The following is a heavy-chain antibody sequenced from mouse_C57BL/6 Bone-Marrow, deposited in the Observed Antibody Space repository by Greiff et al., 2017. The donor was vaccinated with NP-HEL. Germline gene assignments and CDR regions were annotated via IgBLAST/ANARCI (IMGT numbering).Heavy chain of an antibody. Sequence: DVHLVESGGGLVQPGGSLKLSCAASGFTFSDYYMYWVRQTPEKRLEWVAYISNGGGSTYYPDTVKGRFTISRDNAKNTLYLQMSRLKSEDTAMYYCARKGVYYGNFRDAMDYWGQGTSVTVSS. CDR1: GFTFSDYY. CDR2: ISNGGGST. V-gene: IGHV5-12*01. CDR3: ARKGVYYGNFRDAMDY. J-gene: IGHJ4*01. D-gene: IGHD2-1*01.